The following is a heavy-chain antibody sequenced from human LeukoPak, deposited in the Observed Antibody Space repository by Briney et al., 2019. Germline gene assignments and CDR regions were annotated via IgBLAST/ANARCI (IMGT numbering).Heavy chain of an antibody. CDR2: IYYSGST. V-gene: IGHV4-30-4*08. J-gene: IGHJ4*02. CDR1: GGPISSGDYY. Sequence: SETLSLTCTVSGGPISSGDYYWSWIRQPPGKGLVWVGYIYYSGSTYYNSSLKSRVTISIDTSRNQSSLKLSSVTAADAAMYYCARMYYDPYYIDYWGQGILVTVSS. CDR3: ARMYYDPYYIDY. D-gene: IGHD3-3*01.